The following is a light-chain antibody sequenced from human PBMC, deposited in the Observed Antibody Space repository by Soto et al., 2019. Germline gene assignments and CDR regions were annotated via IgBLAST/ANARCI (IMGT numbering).Light chain of an antibody. J-gene: IGLJ2*01. Sequence: NFMLTQPHSVSESPGKTVTISCTGSSGSIASNYVQWYQQRPGSAPTIVIYEDKQRPSGVPDRFSGSIDSSSNSASLTISGLKTEDEADYYCQSYDSNNVVFGGGTKVTVL. CDR2: EDK. CDR3: QSYDSNNVV. CDR1: SGSIASNY. V-gene: IGLV6-57*02.